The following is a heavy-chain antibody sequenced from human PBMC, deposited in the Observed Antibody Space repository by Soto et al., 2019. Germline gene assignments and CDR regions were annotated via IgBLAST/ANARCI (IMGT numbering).Heavy chain of an antibody. CDR3: ARMHYYDSSGYYDAFDI. V-gene: IGHV3-30-3*01. Sequence: HPGGSLRLSCAASGFTFSSYAMHWVRQAPGKGLEWVAVISYDGSNKYYADSVKGRFTISRDNSKNTLYLQMNSLRAEDTAVYYCARMHYYDSSGYYDAFDIWGQGTMVTVSS. CDR2: ISYDGSNK. D-gene: IGHD3-22*01. CDR1: GFTFSSYA. J-gene: IGHJ3*02.